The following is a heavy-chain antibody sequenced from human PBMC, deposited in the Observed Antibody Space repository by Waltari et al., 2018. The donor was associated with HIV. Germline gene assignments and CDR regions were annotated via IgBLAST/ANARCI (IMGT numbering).Heavy chain of an antibody. V-gene: IGHV1-2*02. J-gene: IGHJ4*02. Sequence: QVRLGQSGAEVKKPGASVKVSCKASGYTFTDYYIHWVRQAPGQGLEWMGWIIPNSGGTTYAQKFQGRVTMTRDTSISTAYMELSSLRSDDTAVYYCARGDTIGGYWGQGTLVTVSS. CDR3: ARGDTIGGY. CDR1: GYTFTDYY. CDR2: IIPNSGGT. D-gene: IGHD3-10*01.